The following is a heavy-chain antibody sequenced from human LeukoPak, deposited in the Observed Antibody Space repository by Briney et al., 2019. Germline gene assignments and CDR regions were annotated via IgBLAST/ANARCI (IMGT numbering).Heavy chain of an antibody. J-gene: IGHJ4*02. CDR1: GFTFDDYA. Sequence: GGSLRLSCAASGFTFDDYAMHWVRQAPGKGLEWVSLISGVGGATYYADSVKGRFTISRDNSKNSLHLQVNSLRTEDTALYYCAKVGSGWRGTDYSDYWGQGTLVTVSS. D-gene: IGHD6-25*01. CDR2: ISGVGGAT. CDR3: AKVGSGWRGTDYSDY. V-gene: IGHV3-43*02.